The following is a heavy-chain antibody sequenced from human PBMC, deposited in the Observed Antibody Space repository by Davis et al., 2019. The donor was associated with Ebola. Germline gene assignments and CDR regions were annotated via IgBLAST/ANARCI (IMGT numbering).Heavy chain of an antibody. J-gene: IGHJ4*02. V-gene: IGHV1-18*01. Sequence: AASVKVSCKASGYTFTSYAMNWVRQAPGQGLEWMGWISAYNGNTNYAQKLQGRVTMTTDTSTSTAYMELRSLRSDDTAVYYCARRSLYYDSSGYYHVGFDYWGQGTLVTVSS. CDR2: ISAYNGNT. CDR3: ARRSLYYDSSGYYHVGFDY. CDR1: GYTFTSYA. D-gene: IGHD3-22*01.